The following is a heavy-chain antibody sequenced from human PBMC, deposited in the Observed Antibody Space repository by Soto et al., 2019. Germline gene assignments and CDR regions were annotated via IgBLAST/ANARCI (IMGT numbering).Heavy chain of an antibody. CDR1: AYTFTSYD. V-gene: IGHV1-8*01. CDR2: MNPNNGNT. D-gene: IGHD7-27*01. CDR3: ARGPRNWGVDY. J-gene: IGHJ4*02. Sequence: ASVKVSCKAAAYTFTSYDINWVRQATGQDFEWMGWMNPNNGNTAYAQKFQGRVTMTRDTSKSTAFMELSSLTSEDTAVYYCARGPRNWGVDYWGPGILVTVSS.